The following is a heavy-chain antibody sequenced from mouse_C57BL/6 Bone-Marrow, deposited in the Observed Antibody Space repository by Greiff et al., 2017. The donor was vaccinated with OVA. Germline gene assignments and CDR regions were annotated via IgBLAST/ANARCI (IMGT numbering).Heavy chain of an antibody. V-gene: IGHV7-1*01. J-gene: IGHJ1*03. Sequence: EVHLVESGGGLVQSGRSLRLSCATSGFTFSDFYMEWVRQAPGKGLEWIAASRNKANDYTTEYSASVKGRFIVSRDTSQSILYLQMNALRAEDTAIYYCARDALYDYDVGWYFDVWGTGTTVTVSS. D-gene: IGHD2-4*01. CDR2: SRNKANDYTT. CDR1: GFTFSDFY. CDR3: ARDALYDYDVGWYFDV.